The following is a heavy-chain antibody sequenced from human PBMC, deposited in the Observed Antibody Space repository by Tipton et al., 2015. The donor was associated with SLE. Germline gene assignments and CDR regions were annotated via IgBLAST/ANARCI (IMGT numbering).Heavy chain of an antibody. Sequence: TLSLTCAVSGGSLSSGSYYWGWIRQPPGKGLEWIGEINHSGSTNYNPSLKSRVTISVDTSKNQFSLKLSSVTAADTAVYYCARGRVRVGFDIWGQGTMVTVSS. D-gene: IGHD3-10*01. V-gene: IGHV4-39*07. CDR3: ARGRVRVGFDI. CDR2: INHSGST. CDR1: GGSLSSGSYY. J-gene: IGHJ3*02.